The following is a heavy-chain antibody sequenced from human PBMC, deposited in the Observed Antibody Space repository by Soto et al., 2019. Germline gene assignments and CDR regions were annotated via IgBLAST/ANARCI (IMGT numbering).Heavy chain of an antibody. CDR1: GGSINTFY. CDR3: AREWPYGPHNSARGKKLCSFDF. CDR2: IFSSGST. V-gene: IGHV4-4*07. Sequence: SETLSLTCTVPGGSINTFYWSWVRQPAGKGLEWIGRIFSSGSTSFNPSLESRVAMSVDTSKNHFSLNLSSVTAADMAVYYCAREWPYGPHNSARGKKLCSFDFWGQGALVTVSS. J-gene: IGHJ4*02. D-gene: IGHD3-10*01.